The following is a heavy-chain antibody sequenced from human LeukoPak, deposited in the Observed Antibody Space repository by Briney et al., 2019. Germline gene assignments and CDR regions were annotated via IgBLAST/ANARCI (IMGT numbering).Heavy chain of an antibody. D-gene: IGHD1-14*01. Sequence: PGGSLRLSCAASGFTVITNDMTWVRQAPGKGLECVSVLYSDGNTKYADSVQGRFTISRDNSKNTLHLEMNSLSPDDTAVYYCARGVEPLAANTLAYWGQGTLVTVSS. CDR3: ARGVEPLAANTLAY. V-gene: IGHV3-53*01. CDR1: GFTVITND. CDR2: LYSDGNT. J-gene: IGHJ4*02.